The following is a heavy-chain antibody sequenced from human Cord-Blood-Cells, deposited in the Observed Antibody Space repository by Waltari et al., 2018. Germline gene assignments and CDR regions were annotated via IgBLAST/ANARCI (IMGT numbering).Heavy chain of an antibody. Sequence: QVQLVQSGAEVKKPGSSVKVSCKASGGTFSSYTISWVRQAPGQGLEWMGRIIPILGIANYAQKFQGRVTITADKSTSTVYMELSSLRSEDTAVYYCAKQNGDYDAFDIWGQGTMVTVSS. J-gene: IGHJ3*02. D-gene: IGHD4-17*01. CDR2: IIPILGIA. CDR3: AKQNGDYDAFDI. CDR1: GGTFSSYT. V-gene: IGHV1-69*02.